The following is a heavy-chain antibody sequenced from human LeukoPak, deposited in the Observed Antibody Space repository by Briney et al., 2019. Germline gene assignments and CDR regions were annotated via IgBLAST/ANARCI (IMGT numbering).Heavy chain of an antibody. V-gene: IGHV1-46*01. J-gene: IGHJ5*02. D-gene: IGHD3-22*01. Sequence: ASVKVSCKAFGYTFTGYWMHWVRQAPGQGPEWMGVISPSGGSTIYAQKFKGRVTLTRDMSTSTDYLELSSLRSEDTAVYYCARGRYYDSSGYSPWSLLGSWGQGTLVTVSS. CDR1: GYTFTGYW. CDR2: ISPSGGST. CDR3: ARGRYYDSSGYSPWSLLGS.